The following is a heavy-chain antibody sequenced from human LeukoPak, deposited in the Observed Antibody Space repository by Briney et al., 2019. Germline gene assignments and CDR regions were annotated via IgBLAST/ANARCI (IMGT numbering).Heavy chain of an antibody. D-gene: IGHD2-2*01. V-gene: IGHV3-30*03. CDR1: GFTFSNYG. CDR2: ISYDGSNK. CDR3: KISNTSIPGVDY. J-gene: IGHJ4*02. Sequence: PGRSLRLSCAASGFTFSNYGMHWVRQAPGKGLEWVTVISYDGSNKYYADSVKGRFTISRDNSKNTLYLQMNSLRAEDTAVYYCKISNTSIPGVDYWGQGTLVTVSS.